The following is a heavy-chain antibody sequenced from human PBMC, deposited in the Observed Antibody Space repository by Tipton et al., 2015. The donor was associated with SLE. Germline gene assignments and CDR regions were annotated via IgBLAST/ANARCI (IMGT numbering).Heavy chain of an antibody. CDR3: ARGFWNGFYIGYFDP. V-gene: IGHV3-48*03. D-gene: IGHD3-3*01. Sequence: SLRLSCTASGFTFSSQEMNWVRQAPGKGLEWVSYISSGGTFIHYADAVKGRFTISRDNAKNSLYLQMNSLRAEDTAVYYCARGFWNGFYIGYFDPWGQGAPVTVSS. J-gene: IGHJ4*02. CDR2: ISSGGTFI. CDR1: GFTFSSQE.